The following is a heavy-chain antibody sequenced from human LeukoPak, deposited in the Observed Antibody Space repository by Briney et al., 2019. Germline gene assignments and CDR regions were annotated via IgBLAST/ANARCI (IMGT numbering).Heavy chain of an antibody. CDR1: GFTFSSYA. CDR3: AKDRNSMTTVTPFDY. D-gene: IGHD4-17*01. V-gene: IGHV3-23*01. Sequence: GGSLRLSCAASGFTFSSYAMNWVRQAPGKGLEWVSVISGSGGSTYHADSVKGRFTISRDNSKDTLYLQMNSLRAEDTAVYYCAKDRNSMTTVTPFDYWGQGTLVTVSS. CDR2: ISGSGGST. J-gene: IGHJ4*02.